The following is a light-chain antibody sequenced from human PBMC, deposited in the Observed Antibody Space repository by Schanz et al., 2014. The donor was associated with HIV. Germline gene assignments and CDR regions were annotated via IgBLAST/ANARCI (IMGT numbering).Light chain of an antibody. Sequence: QSALTQPASVSGSPGQSITFSCTGTNNDIGSYTYVSWYQQHPDKAPKLVVYGVFDRPSGVSNRFSGSKSGNTASLTIFDLQPEDEADYYCSSYTSSSTYVFGTGTKLTVL. CDR3: SSYTSSSTYV. CDR1: NNDIGSYTY. CDR2: GVF. J-gene: IGLJ1*01. V-gene: IGLV2-14*03.